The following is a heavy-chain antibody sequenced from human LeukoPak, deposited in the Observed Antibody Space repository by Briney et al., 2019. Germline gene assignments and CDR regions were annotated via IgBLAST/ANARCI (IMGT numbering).Heavy chain of an antibody. CDR1: GFSFRDFY. D-gene: IGHD5-12*01. V-gene: IGHV3-11*01. J-gene: IGHJ4*02. CDR3: AKDIVAPGLFFDY. Sequence: PGGSLRLSCAPSGFSFRDFYMGWIRQAPGKGLEWVSYISMSTTTIYYADSVKGRFTISRDDAKNSLFLQMNSLRAEDTAVYYCAKDIVAPGLFFDYWGQGTLVTVSS. CDR2: ISMSTTTI.